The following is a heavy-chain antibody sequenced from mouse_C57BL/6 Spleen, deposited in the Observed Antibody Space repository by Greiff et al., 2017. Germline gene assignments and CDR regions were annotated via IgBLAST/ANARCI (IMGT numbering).Heavy chain of an antibody. Sequence: QVHVKQSGAELVKPGASVKISCKASGYAFRSYWMNWVKQRPGKGLEWIGQIYPGDGDTNYNGKFKGKATLTADKSSSTAYMQLSSLTSEDSAVYFCAREGNYYGSRYFDVWGTGTTVTVSS. CDR2: IYPGDGDT. D-gene: IGHD1-1*01. CDR3: AREGNYYGSRYFDV. V-gene: IGHV1-80*01. CDR1: GYAFRSYW. J-gene: IGHJ1*03.